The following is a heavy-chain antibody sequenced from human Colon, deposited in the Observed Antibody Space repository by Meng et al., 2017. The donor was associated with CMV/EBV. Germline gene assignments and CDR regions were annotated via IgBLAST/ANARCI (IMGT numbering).Heavy chain of an antibody. CDR2: IKPDGSEE. J-gene: IGHJ4*02. D-gene: IGHD6-13*01. CDR1: GFTFSNYW. CDR3: TSTGVAGAGEH. V-gene: IGHV3-7*01. Sequence: GGSLRLSCAASGFTFSNYWMSWVRQAPGKGLEWVANIKPDGSEEYYVDSVKGRFTISRDNAKNSQYLQMNSLRAEDTAVYYCTSTGVAGAGEHWGQGTLVTVSS.